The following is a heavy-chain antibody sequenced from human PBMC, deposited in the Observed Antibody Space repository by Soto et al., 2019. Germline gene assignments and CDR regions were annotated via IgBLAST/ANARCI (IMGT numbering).Heavy chain of an antibody. CDR1: QFPFDVYS. Sequence: GSLRLSCVASQFPFDVYSMHWVRHSPGKGLEWVSYIRHTTSATFYADAVKGRFTISRDNRKNSLFLQMNSLRDDDTGVYFCARDRGSSGMFELDVWGPGTLVTVSS. CDR3: ARDRGSSGMFELDV. CDR2: IRHTTSAT. D-gene: IGHD6-19*01. V-gene: IGHV3-48*02. J-gene: IGHJ3*01.